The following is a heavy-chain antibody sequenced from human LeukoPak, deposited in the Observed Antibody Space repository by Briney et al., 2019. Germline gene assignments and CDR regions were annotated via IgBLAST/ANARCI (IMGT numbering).Heavy chain of an antibody. J-gene: IGHJ3*02. CDR2: ISTYNGNT. CDR3: ARAPVPRRVLWFGELPNAFDI. Sequence: GASVKVSCKASGYTFTSHGISWVRQAPGQGLEWMGWISTYNGNTNYAQKLQGRGTMTTDTSTSTAYMELRSLRSADTAVYCCARAPVPRRVLWFGELPNAFDIWGQGTMVTVSS. CDR1: GYTFTSHG. D-gene: IGHD3-10*01. V-gene: IGHV1-18*01.